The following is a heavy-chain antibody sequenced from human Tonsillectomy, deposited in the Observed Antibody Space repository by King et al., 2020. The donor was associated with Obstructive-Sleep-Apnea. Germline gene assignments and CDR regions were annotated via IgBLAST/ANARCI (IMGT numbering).Heavy chain of an antibody. CDR1: GGSISSYY. Sequence: VQLQESGPGLVKPSETLSLTCTVSGGSISSYYWSWIRQPPGKGLEWIGYIYYSGSTNYNSSLKSRVTISVDTSKNQFSLKLSSVTAADTAVYYCARAEPVGASEYFDYWGQGTLVTVSS. CDR3: ARAEPVGASEYFDY. J-gene: IGHJ4*02. CDR2: IYYSGST. D-gene: IGHD1-26*01. V-gene: IGHV4-59*01.